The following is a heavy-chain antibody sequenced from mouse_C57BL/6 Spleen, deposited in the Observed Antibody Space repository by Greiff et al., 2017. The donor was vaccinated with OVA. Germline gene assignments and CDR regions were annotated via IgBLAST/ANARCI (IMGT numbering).Heavy chain of an antibody. CDR3: AREEVTSPYYFDY. J-gene: IGHJ2*01. CDR2: INPSSGYT. D-gene: IGHD2-1*01. CDR1: GYTFTSYW. Sequence: QVQLKESGAELAKPGASVKLSCKASGYTFTSYWMHWVKQRPGQGLEWIGYINPSSGYTKYNQKFKDKATLTADKSSSTAYMQLSSLTYEDSAVYYCAREEVTSPYYFDYWGQGTTLTVSS. V-gene: IGHV1-7*01.